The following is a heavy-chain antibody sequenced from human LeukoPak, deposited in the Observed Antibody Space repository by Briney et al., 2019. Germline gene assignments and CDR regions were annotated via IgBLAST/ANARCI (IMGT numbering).Heavy chain of an antibody. CDR3: ARHDYYGSLNWFDP. D-gene: IGHD3-10*01. CDR2: IYYTGST. CDR1: GGPISSYQ. Sequence: SETLSLTCSVTGGPISSYQWSWIRQPPGKGLEWIGYIYYTGSTNYNPSLKSRVTTSLDTSKNQFSLKLTSVTAADTAVYYCARHDYYGSLNWFDPWGQGTLITVSS. V-gene: IGHV4-59*08. J-gene: IGHJ5*02.